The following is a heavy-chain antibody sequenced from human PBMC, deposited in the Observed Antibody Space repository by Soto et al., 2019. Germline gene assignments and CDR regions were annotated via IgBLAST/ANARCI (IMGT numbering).Heavy chain of an antibody. V-gene: IGHV4-4*02. Sequence: SESLSLTCDVSRYSINNNNWWSWVRQPPGGGLEWIGELHHGGSTNYNPSLESRATFSVDISKNQFFLKLSSVTAADTAVYYCTKNSAYALDYWGQGTLVTVSS. CDR2: LHHGGST. CDR3: TKNSAYALDY. D-gene: IGHD5-12*01. J-gene: IGHJ4*02. CDR1: RYSINNNNW.